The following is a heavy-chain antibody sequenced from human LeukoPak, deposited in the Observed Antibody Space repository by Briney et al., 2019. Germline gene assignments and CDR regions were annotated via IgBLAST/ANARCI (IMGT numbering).Heavy chain of an antibody. D-gene: IGHD6-13*01. Sequence: SVKVSCKASGGTFSSYAISWVRQAPGQWLEWMGGIIPIFGTANYAQKFQGRVTITADESTSTAYMELSSLRSEDTAVYYCARSFIAAAGTRFEEYFQHWGQGTLVTVSS. CDR2: IIPIFGTA. V-gene: IGHV1-69*01. J-gene: IGHJ1*01. CDR3: ARSFIAAAGTRFEEYFQH. CDR1: GGTFSSYA.